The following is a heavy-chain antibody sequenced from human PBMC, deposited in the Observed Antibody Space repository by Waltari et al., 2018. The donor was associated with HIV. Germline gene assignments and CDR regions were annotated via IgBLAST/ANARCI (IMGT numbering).Heavy chain of an antibody. CDR3: AVVLRGWPDAFDI. J-gene: IGHJ3*02. V-gene: IGHV3-7*01. Sequence: EVQLVESGGGLVQPGGSLRLSCAASGFTFSSYWLRWVRQAPGMGLEGWAKLKQNGNEKYCVDSVKGRFTISRDNAKNYLYLQMNSLRAEYTAVYYCAVVLRGWPDAFDIWGQGTMVTGSS. CDR1: GFTFSSYW. D-gene: IGHD2-15*01. CDR2: LKQNGNEK.